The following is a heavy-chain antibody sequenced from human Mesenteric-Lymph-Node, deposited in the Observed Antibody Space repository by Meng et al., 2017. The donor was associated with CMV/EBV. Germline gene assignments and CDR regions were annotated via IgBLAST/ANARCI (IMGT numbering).Heavy chain of an antibody. Sequence: GESLKISCAASGFTFSSYSMNWVRQAPGKGLEWVSSISSSSSHIYYADSVKGRFTISRDNAKNSLYLQMNSLRDEDTAVYYCARAHDGVDVWGQGTTVTVSS. J-gene: IGHJ6*02. CDR3: ARAHDGVDV. CDR2: ISSSSSHI. CDR1: GFTFSSYS. V-gene: IGHV3-21*01.